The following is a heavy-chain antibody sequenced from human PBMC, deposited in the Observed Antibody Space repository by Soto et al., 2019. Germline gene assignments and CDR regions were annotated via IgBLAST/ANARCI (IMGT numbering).Heavy chain of an antibody. V-gene: IGHV3-15*06. J-gene: IGHJ4*02. CDR2: IHNKADGGAT. CDR3: TRVNLGKLDY. D-gene: IGHD3-16*01. CDR1: GFTLSNAW. Sequence: EVQLVESGGGLVAPGGSLRLSCVASGFTLSNAWMSWVRQAPGKGLEWVGRIHNKADGGATIYAAPVRGRFTITRDDSKNTLDRQMSSLNTEDTAMYYCTRVNLGKLDYWGQGTLATVSS.